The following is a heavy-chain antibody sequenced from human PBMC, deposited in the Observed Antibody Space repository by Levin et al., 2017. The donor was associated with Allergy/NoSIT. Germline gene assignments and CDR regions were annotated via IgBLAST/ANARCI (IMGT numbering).Heavy chain of an antibody. V-gene: IGHV3-21*05. CDR1: GFSFSSYN. J-gene: IGHJ4*02. CDR2: IGRDGATSGI. D-gene: IGHD3-22*01. Sequence: GGSLRLSCVASGFSFSSYNMKWVRQAPGKGLEWISHIGRDGATSGIYYSDSVKGRFTISRDNAKNSLYLQMNSLRAEDTAIYYCARDGNYAGNCDYWGQGTLVTVSS. CDR3: ARDGNYAGNCDY.